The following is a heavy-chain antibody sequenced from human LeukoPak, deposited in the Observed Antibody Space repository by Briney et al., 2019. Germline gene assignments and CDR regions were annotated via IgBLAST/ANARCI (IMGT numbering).Heavy chain of an antibody. V-gene: IGHV1-18*01. CDR3: ARDGSPIQLWSHYYGMDV. CDR2: ISAYNGNT. J-gene: IGHJ6*02. CDR1: GYTFTSYG. Sequence: GASVKVSCKASGYTFTSYGISWVRQAPGQGLEWMGWISAYNGNTNYAQKLQGRVTMTTDTSTSTAYMELRSLRSDDTAVYYCARDGSPIQLWSHYYGMDVWGQGTTVTVS. D-gene: IGHD5-18*01.